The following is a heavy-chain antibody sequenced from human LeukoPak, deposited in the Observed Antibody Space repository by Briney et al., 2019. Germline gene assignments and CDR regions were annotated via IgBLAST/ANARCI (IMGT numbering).Heavy chain of an antibody. V-gene: IGHV3-64*01. CDR2: ISSNGVST. CDR3: ARDRVGSSWSEFDH. Sequence: PGGSLRLSCAASGFTFSIYAMHWVRQAPGKGLEYVASISSNGVSTSYANSVKGRFTISRDNSKNALYLQMGSLRGEDMAVYYCARDRVGSSWSEFDHWGQGTLVTVSS. CDR1: GFTFSIYA. J-gene: IGHJ4*02. D-gene: IGHD6-13*01.